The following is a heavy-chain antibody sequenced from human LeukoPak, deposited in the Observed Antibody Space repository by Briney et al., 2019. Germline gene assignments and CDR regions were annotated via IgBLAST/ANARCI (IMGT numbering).Heavy chain of an antibody. D-gene: IGHD2-2*01. V-gene: IGHV3-66*01. J-gene: IGHJ4*02. CDR3: ARDSRDYAIDY. CDR2: IYSGGST. CDR1: GFTVSTNY. Sequence: GGSLRLSCAASGFTVSTNYMSWVRQAPGKGLEWVSIIYSGGSTYYADSVKGRFTISRDNSKNTLYLQMNTLRAEGTAVYYCARDSRDYAIDYWGQGVPVIVSS.